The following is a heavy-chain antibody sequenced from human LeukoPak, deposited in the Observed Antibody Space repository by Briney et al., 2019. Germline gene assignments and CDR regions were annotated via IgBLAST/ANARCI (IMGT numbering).Heavy chain of an antibody. CDR3: AMVAVGSSEYFQH. V-gene: IGHV3-30-3*01. CDR2: ISYDGSNK. CDR1: GFTFSSYA. J-gene: IGHJ1*01. Sequence: QSGGSLRLSCAASGFTFSSYAMHWVRQAPGKGLEWVAVISYDGSNKYYADSAKGRFTISRDNSKNTLYLQTNSLRAEDTAVYYCAMVAVGSSEYFQHWGQGTLVTVSS. D-gene: IGHD2-15*01.